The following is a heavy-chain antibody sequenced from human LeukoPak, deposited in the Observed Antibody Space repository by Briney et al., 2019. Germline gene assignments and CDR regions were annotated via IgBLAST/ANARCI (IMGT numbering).Heavy chain of an antibody. CDR1: GFTFSSYA. CDR2: ISYDGSNK. CDR3: ARDPHSSSWYYFGY. D-gene: IGHD6-13*01. Sequence: GGSLRLSCAASGFTFSSYAMHWVRQAPGKGLEWVAVISYDGSNKYYADSVKGRFTISRDNSENTLYLQMNSLRAEDTAVYYCARDPHSSSWYYFGYWGQGTLVTVSS. V-gene: IGHV3-30*04. J-gene: IGHJ4*02.